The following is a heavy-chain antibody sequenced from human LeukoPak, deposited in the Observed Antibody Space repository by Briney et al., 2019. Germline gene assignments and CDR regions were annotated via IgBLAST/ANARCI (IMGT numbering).Heavy chain of an antibody. CDR1: GYSFTSHW. J-gene: IGHJ4*02. CDR2: VNPDDSDT. Sequence: GESLKISCKGSGYSFTSHWIGWVRQMPGKGLEWMGIVNPDDSDTIYSPSFQGQVTISADESITTAYLQWSSLKASDTAMYYCARLRWPRGGRSSFNYWGQGALITVSS. V-gene: IGHV5-51*01. CDR3: ARLRWPRGGRSSFNY. D-gene: IGHD3-10*01.